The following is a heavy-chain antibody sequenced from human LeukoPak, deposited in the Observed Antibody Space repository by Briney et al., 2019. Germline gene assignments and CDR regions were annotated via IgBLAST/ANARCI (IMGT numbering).Heavy chain of an antibody. J-gene: IGHJ4*02. V-gene: IGHV3-30*03. D-gene: IGHD5-24*01. CDR3: ARDAMGRDDLVDY. Sequence: GGSLRLSCAASGFTFSTYGMHWVRQAPGKGLEWVAVISYDGSNKYYADSVKGRFTISRDNSKNTLYLQMNSLRAEDTGVYYCARDAMGRDDLVDYWGQGTLVTVSS. CDR1: GFTFSTYG. CDR2: ISYDGSNK.